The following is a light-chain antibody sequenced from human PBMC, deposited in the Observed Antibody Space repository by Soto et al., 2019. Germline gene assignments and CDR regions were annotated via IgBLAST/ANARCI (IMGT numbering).Light chain of an antibody. CDR2: DAF. V-gene: IGKV1-33*01. Sequence: DIQLTQSPSSLSASVVDRITVTWQASQDIGNYLNWYQQKPGKAPKLLIYDAFTLESGVPSRFSGSGSGTDFTFTISSLQPEDFATYYCQQYDNVPITFGQGTRLEIK. CDR3: QQYDNVPIT. CDR1: QDIGNY. J-gene: IGKJ5*01.